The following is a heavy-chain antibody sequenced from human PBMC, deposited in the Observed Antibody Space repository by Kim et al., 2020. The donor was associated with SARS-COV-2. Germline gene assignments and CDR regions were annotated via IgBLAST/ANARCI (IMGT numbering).Heavy chain of an antibody. CDR2: INHSGST. J-gene: IGHJ4*02. CDR1: GGSFSGFY. D-gene: IGHD3-3*01. V-gene: IGHV4-34*01. CDR3: ARGRVDFDFWTSYADGGTRKPPFDY. Sequence: SETLSLTCAVYGGSFSGFYWSWIRQPPGKGLEWIGEINHSGSTNYNPSLKSRVTISVDTSKNQFSLKLSSVTAADTAVYYCARGRVDFDFWTSYADGGTRKPPFDYWGQGTLVTVSS.